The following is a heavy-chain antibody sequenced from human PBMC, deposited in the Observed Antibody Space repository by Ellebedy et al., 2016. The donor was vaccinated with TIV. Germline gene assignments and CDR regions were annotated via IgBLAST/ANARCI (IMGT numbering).Heavy chain of an antibody. D-gene: IGHD6-13*01. J-gene: IGHJ4*02. CDR2: IKRDGSQK. Sequence: GESLKISCAASGFTFSSYCMTWVRQAPGKGLEWVANIKRDGSQKYYVDSVKGRFTISRDNARNSVYLQMNSLRADDTAIYFCARDEDCSSWFFGNWGQGTLVTVSS. V-gene: IGHV3-7*03. CDR3: ARDEDCSSWFFGN. CDR1: GFTFSSYC.